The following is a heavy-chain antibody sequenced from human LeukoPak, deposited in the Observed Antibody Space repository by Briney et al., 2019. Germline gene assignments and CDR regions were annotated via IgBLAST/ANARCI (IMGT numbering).Heavy chain of an antibody. D-gene: IGHD4-17*01. Sequence: NPGGSLRLSCAASGFTFSSYSMNWVRQAPGKGLEWVSSISSSSSYIYYADSVKGRFTISRDNAKNSLYLQMNSLRAEDTAVYYCARPGGTYGDYFILRPEDNDYWGQGTLVTVSS. CDR3: ARPGGTYGDYFILRPEDNDY. J-gene: IGHJ4*02. CDR2: ISSSSSYI. V-gene: IGHV3-21*01. CDR1: GFTFSSYS.